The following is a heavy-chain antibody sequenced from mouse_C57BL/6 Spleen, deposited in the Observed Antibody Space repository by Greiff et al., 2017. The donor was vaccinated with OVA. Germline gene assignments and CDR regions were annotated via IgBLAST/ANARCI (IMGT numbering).Heavy chain of an antibody. J-gene: IGHJ1*03. D-gene: IGHD1-1*01. Sequence: QLVESGPELVKPGASVKISCKASGYSFTDYNMNWVKQSNGKSLEWIGVINPNYGTTSYNQKFKGKATLTVDQSSSTAYMQLNSLTSEDSAVYYCARYDYGSSLWYFDVWGTGTTVTVSS. CDR3: ARYDYGSSLWYFDV. CDR2: INPNYGTT. CDR1: GYSFTDYN. V-gene: IGHV1-39*01.